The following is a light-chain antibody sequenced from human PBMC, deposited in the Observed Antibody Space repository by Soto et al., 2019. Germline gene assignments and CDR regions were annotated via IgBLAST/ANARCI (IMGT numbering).Light chain of an antibody. J-gene: IGKJ1*01. CDR1: QSVSST. V-gene: IGKV3-15*01. Sequence: EIVMTQSPATLSVSPGERATLSCRASQSVSSTLAWYQQKPGQAPRLLIYGASTRATDIPARFSGSGSGTEFTLTISSLQSEDFAVYYCQQYYNWHRTFGQGTKVEIK. CDR3: QQYYNWHRT. CDR2: GAS.